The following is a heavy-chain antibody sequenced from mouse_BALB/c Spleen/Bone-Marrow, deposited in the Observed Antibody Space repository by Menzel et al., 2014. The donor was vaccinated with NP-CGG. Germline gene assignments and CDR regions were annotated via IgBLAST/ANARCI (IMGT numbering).Heavy chain of an antibody. CDR2: ISSGGSYT. CDR1: GFTFXSYT. Sequence: EVMLVESGGGLVKPGGSLKLSCAASGFTFXSYTMSWVRQTPEKRLEWVATISSGGSYTYYPASVKGRSTISRDNAKNTLYLQMSSLKSEDTAMYYCTRDGKGNYDYAMDYWGQGTPVTVSS. CDR3: TRDGKGNYDYAMDY. D-gene: IGHD2-1*01. V-gene: IGHV5-6-4*01. J-gene: IGHJ4*01.